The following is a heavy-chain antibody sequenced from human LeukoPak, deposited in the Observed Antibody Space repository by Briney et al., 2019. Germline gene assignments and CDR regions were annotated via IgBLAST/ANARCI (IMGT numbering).Heavy chain of an antibody. V-gene: IGHV4-61*02. CDR1: GGSISGGSYY. Sequence: SETLSLTCTVSGGSISGGSYYWSWIRQPAGKGLEWIARIYTSGSTNYNPSLKSRVTISVDTSKNQFSLKLSSVTAADTAVYYCARDSRRLNWFDPWGQGTLVTVSS. CDR2: IYTSGST. J-gene: IGHJ5*02. D-gene: IGHD6-13*01. CDR3: ARDSRRLNWFDP.